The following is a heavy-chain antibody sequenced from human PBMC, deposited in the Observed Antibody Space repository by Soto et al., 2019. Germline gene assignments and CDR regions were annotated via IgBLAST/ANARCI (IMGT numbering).Heavy chain of an antibody. Sequence: SETLSLTCAVFGGSFSNYYWSWTRQSPGKGLEWIGDIIQSGSPNYNPSLKSRLTIRLDTSRNQFSLKLISVTAADKAVYYCARVMATTTGNWFDPWGQGTLVTVSS. D-gene: IGHD5-12*01. CDR3: ARVMATTTGNWFDP. CDR1: GGSFSNYY. CDR2: IIQSGSP. J-gene: IGHJ5*02. V-gene: IGHV4-34*12.